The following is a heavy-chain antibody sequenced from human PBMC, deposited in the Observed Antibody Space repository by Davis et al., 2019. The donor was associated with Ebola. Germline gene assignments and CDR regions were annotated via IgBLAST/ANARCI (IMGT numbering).Heavy chain of an antibody. V-gene: IGHV1-69*13. Sequence: SVKVSCKASGGTFSSYAISWVRQAPGQGLEWMGGIIPIFGTANYAQKFQGRVTITADESTSTAYMELSSLRSEDTAVYYCARDRGVRGVIILDYWGQGTLVTVSS. CDR3: ARDRGVRGVIILDY. J-gene: IGHJ4*02. CDR1: GGTFSSYA. D-gene: IGHD3-10*01. CDR2: IIPIFGTA.